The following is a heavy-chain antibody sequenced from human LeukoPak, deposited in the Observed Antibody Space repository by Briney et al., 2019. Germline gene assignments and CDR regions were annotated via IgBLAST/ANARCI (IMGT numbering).Heavy chain of an antibody. CDR3: ARDPFDY. J-gene: IGHJ4*02. V-gene: IGHV3-66*01. CDR1: GFTVSSKY. CDR2: IYSGGST. Sequence: GGSLRLSCVASGFTVSSKYMSWVRQAPGKGLEWVSVIYSGGSTYYADSVKGRFTISRDNAKNSLYLQMNSLRDEDTAVYYCARDPFDYWGQGTLVTVSS.